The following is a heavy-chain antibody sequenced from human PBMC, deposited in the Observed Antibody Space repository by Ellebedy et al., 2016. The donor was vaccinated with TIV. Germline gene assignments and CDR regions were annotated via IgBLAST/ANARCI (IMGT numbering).Heavy chain of an antibody. Sequence: PGGSLRLSCAASGFTFSAYGMHWVRQAPGRGLEWVTYLRYDGSNKYYADSVKGRFTISRDNSKNTLFLEMNSLRAEDTAIYYCSGLWFGDSPRDNSDYWGRGTLVTVSS. J-gene: IGHJ4*02. D-gene: IGHD3-10*01. CDR3: SGLWFGDSPRDNSDY. CDR2: LRYDGSNK. V-gene: IGHV3-30*02. CDR1: GFTFSAYG.